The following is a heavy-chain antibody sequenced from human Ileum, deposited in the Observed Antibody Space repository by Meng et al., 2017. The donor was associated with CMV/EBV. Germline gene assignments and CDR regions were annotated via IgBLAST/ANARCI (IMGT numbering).Heavy chain of an antibody. CDR3: ANLWEEGY. Sequence: GESLKISCAASGFALKNYWMDWVRQAPGKGLEWVATIKQDGNERYSVDSVKGRFTTSRDNAENSLYLQISGLRPEDTAIYYCANLWEEGYWGQGTLVTVSS. CDR2: IKQDGNER. V-gene: IGHV3-7*01. J-gene: IGHJ4*02. D-gene: IGHD1-26*01. CDR1: GFALKNYW.